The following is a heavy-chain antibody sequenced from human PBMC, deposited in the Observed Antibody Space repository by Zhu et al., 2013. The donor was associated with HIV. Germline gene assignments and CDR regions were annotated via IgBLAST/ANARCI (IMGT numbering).Heavy chain of an antibody. CDR1: GGTFSSYA. D-gene: IGHD3-9*01. CDR2: IIPIFGTA. J-gene: IGHJ6*02. Sequence: QVQLVQSGAEVKKPGSSVKVSCKASGGTFSSYAIGWVRQAPGQGLEWMGGIIPIFGTANYAQKFQGRVTITADESTSTAYMELSSLRSEDTAVYYCARDGSRDWFPYYYYGMDVWGQGTTVTVSS. CDR3: ARDGSRDWFPYYYYGMDV. V-gene: IGHV1-69*01.